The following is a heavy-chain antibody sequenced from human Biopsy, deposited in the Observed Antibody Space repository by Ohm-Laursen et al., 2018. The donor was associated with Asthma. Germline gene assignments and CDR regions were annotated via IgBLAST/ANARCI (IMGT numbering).Heavy chain of an antibody. CDR3: ARTYYDFLTGQVDDAFAL. Sequence: ASVKVSCKASGYTFIHFAIHWVRQAPGQRLEWMGWINAGDGNTKYSQKFQGRVTITRDTSASTAYMDLRSLRSEDTAMYYCARTYYDFLTGQVDDAFALWGQGTMVTVSS. J-gene: IGHJ3*01. D-gene: IGHD3-9*01. V-gene: IGHV1-3*01. CDR2: INAGDGNT. CDR1: GYTFIHFA.